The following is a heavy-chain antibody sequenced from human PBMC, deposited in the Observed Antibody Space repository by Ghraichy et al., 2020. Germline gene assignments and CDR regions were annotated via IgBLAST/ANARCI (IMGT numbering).Heavy chain of an antibody. V-gene: IGHV3-11*01. D-gene: IGHD3-3*01. J-gene: IGHJ3*01. CDR3: ARCKGVGGYYPDAFDV. CDR1: GFDFSNFF. CDR2: MSNGGRTI. Sequence: GGSLRLSCAASGFDFSNFFMNWIRQAPGKGLEWISDMSNGGRTINYAPSVKGRFTISRDDASNSLFLQLNSLRVEDTATYYCARCKGVGGYYPDAFDVWGQGTTVTVSS.